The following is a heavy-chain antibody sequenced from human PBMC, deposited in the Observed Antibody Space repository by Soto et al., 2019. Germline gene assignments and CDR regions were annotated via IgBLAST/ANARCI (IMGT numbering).Heavy chain of an antibody. Sequence: PSETLSLTCAVSGGSISSGGYYWSWIRQHPGKGLEWIGEINHSGSTYYNPSLKSRVTISVDTSKNQFSLKLSSVTAADTAVYYCARWLMAREYGMDVWGQGTTVTVSS. J-gene: IGHJ6*02. D-gene: IGHD3-10*01. CDR3: ARWLMAREYGMDV. V-gene: IGHV4-31*11. CDR2: INHSGST. CDR1: GGSISSGGYY.